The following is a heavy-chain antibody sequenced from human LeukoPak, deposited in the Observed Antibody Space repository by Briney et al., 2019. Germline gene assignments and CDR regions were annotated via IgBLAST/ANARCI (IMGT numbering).Heavy chain of an antibody. CDR1: GFTSSNFN. J-gene: IGHJ4*02. V-gene: IGHV3-48*01. CDR2: ISGSSTTI. CDR3: ARSGSYRLDY. D-gene: IGHD1-26*01. Sequence: GGSLRLSCAASGFTSSNFNMNWVRQAPGKGLQWVSYISGSSTTIHYADSVKGRFTISRDNGKNSLYLQMNTLRAEDTAVYYCARSGSYRLDYWGQGTLVTVSS.